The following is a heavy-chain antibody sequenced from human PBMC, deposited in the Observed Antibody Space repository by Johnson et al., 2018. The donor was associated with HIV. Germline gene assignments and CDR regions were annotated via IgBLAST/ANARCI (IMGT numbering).Heavy chain of an antibody. Sequence: QVQLVESGGGVVQPGRPLRLSCAASGFNFSSYAMHWVRQAPGKGLEWVAVISYDGSKKYYADSVKGGFPISRDNSKNTLYLQMNSLRAEDTAVYHCARDLTGSSDDYAFDIWGQGTMVTVSS. V-gene: IGHV3-30*04. CDR2: ISYDGSKK. CDR1: GFNFSSYA. D-gene: IGHD1-20*01. CDR3: ARDLTGSSDDYAFDI. J-gene: IGHJ3*02.